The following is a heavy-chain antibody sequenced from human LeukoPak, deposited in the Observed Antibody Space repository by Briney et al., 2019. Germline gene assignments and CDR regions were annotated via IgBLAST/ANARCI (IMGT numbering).Heavy chain of an antibody. CDR2: IYPGDSDT. Sequence: RGESLKISCKASGYSFSIYWIGWVRQMPGKGLEWMGIIYPGDSDTRYSPSFQGQVTISADKSTTTAYLQWSSLKASDTAMYYCVRGADYYDTSGQVDYWGQGTLVTVSS. V-gene: IGHV5-51*01. CDR1: GYSFSIYW. CDR3: VRGADYYDTSGQVDY. D-gene: IGHD3-22*01. J-gene: IGHJ4*02.